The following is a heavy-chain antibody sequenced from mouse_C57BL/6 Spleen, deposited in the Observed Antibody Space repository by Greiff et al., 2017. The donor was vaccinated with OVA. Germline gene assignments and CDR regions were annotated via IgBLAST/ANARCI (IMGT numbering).Heavy chain of an antibody. CDR3: ARRAIRGNGSSYWYFDV. CDR1: GYTFTSYW. D-gene: IGHD1-1*01. Sequence: QVQLQQPGAELVMPGASVKLSCKASGYTFTSYWMHWVKQRPGQGLEWIGEIDPSDSYTNYNQKFKGKSTLTVDKSSSTAYMQLSSLTSEDSAVYYCARRAIRGNGSSYWYFDVWGTGTTVTVSS. CDR2: IDPSDSYT. J-gene: IGHJ1*03. V-gene: IGHV1-69*01.